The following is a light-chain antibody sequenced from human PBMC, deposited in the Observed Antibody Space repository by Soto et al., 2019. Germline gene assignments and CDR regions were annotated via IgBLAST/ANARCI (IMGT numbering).Light chain of an antibody. CDR3: AAWDDSLNGLV. Sequence: QSVLTQPPSASGTPGQRVTISCSGSSSNIGHNTVNWYQQLPGTAPKVLIYSNNQRPSGVPDRFSGSKSGTSASLAISGLQSEDEADYYCAAWDDSLNGLVFGGGTKLTVL. J-gene: IGLJ2*01. CDR2: SNN. CDR1: SSNIGHNT. V-gene: IGLV1-44*01.